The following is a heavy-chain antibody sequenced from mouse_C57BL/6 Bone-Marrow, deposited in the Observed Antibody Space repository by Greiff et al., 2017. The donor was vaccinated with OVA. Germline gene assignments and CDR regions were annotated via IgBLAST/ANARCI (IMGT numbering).Heavy chain of an antibody. CDR2: IYPGDGDT. Sequence: QVQLQQSGPELVKPGASVKISCKASGYAFSSSWMNWVKQRPGKGLEWIGRIYPGDGDTNYNGKFKGKATLTADKSSSTAYMQLSSLTSEDSAVYFCARGGYYSNYENYYAMDDWGQGTSVTVSS. J-gene: IGHJ4*01. CDR1: GYAFSSSW. V-gene: IGHV1-82*01. D-gene: IGHD2-5*01. CDR3: ARGGYYSNYENYYAMDD.